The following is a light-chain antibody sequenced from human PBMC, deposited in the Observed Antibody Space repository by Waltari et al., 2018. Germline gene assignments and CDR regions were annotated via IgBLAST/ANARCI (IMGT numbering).Light chain of an antibody. V-gene: IGKV1-27*01. CDR3: QKYNSAPLT. J-gene: IGKJ4*01. Sequence: DIQMTQSPSSLSAFVGDRVTITCQASQGISNYLAWYQQKPGKVPKLLFYSASTLQSGVPSRFSGSGSGTDFTLTISSLQPEDVATYYCQKYNSAPLTFGGGTKVEIK. CDR2: SAS. CDR1: QGISNY.